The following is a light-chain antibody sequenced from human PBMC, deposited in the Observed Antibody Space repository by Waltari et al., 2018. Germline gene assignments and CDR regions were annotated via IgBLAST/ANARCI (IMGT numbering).Light chain of an antibody. CDR3: VSYTTISTWV. J-gene: IGLJ3*02. V-gene: IGLV2-14*03. Sequence: YQHHPGKAPKVIIYDVSKRPSGVSNRFSGSKSGNTASLIISGLQADDEADYYCVSYTTISTWVFGGGTKLTVL. CDR2: DVS.